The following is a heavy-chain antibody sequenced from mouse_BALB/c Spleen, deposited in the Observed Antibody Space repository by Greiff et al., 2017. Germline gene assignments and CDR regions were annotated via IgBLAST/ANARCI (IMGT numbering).Heavy chain of an antibody. V-gene: IGHV1-9*01. D-gene: IGHD2-10*02. CDR2: ILPGSGST. CDR1: GYTFSSYW. Sequence: QVQLQQSGAELMKPGASVKISCKATGYTFSSYWIEWVKQRPGHGLEWIGEILPGSGSTNYNEKFTGKATFTADTSSNTAYMQLSSLTSEDSAVYYCARKYGFYYAMDYWGQGTSVTVSS. CDR3: ARKYGFYYAMDY. J-gene: IGHJ4*01.